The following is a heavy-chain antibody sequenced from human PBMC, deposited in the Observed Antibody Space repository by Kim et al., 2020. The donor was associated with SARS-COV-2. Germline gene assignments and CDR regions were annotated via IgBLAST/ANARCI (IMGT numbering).Heavy chain of an antibody. CDR3: AREFTNYDILTGYYRPGAFDI. Sequence: RVTISVDTSKNQFSLKLSSVTAADTAVYYCAREFTNYDILTGYYRPGAFDIWGQGTMVTVSS. D-gene: IGHD3-9*01. J-gene: IGHJ3*02. V-gene: IGHV4-59*01.